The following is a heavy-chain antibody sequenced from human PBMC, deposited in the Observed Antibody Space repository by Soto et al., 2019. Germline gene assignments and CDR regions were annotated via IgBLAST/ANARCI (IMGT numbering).Heavy chain of an antibody. CDR2: IYYRGGT. J-gene: IGHJ6*02. CDR3: ARDGREASGMDV. V-gene: IGHV4-59*11. D-gene: IGHD1-26*01. CDR1: GGSISSHY. Sequence: PSETLSLTCTVSGGSISSHYWSWVRQAPGKGLEWIGHIYYRGGTTYNPSLRSRSTISVDTSNNQSSLKLNSVTTADTAVYYCARDGREASGMDVWGQGTKVTVSS.